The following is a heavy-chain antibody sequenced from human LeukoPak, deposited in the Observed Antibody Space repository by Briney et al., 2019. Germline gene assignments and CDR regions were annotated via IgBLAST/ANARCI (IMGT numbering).Heavy chain of an antibody. Sequence: GGSLRLSCAASGFTFSSYDMNWVRQAPGKGLEWVSFIRSSGDTVYYTDSVKGRFTISSDNAKNSLDLQMNRLRAEDTAVYYCTRDTQFNSLDIWGQGTMVTVSS. J-gene: IGHJ3*02. CDR2: IRSSGDTV. V-gene: IGHV3-48*03. D-gene: IGHD1-1*01. CDR1: GFTFSSYD. CDR3: TRDTQFNSLDI.